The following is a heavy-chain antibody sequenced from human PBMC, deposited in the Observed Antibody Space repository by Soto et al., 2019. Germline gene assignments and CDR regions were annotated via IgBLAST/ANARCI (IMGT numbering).Heavy chain of an antibody. D-gene: IGHD6-13*01. CDR2: VFYSGTT. Sequence: SETLSLTCTVSGGSIKSGRYYWGWIRQPPGKGLEWIGSVFYSGTTYYNPSLRGRVTTSIDTSKNQFSLKLSSVTAADTAVYYCARLGGAAAGTYYYYYYGMDVWGQGTTVT. CDR3: ARLGGAAAGTYYYYYYGMDV. J-gene: IGHJ6*02. CDR1: GGSIKSGRYY. V-gene: IGHV4-39*01.